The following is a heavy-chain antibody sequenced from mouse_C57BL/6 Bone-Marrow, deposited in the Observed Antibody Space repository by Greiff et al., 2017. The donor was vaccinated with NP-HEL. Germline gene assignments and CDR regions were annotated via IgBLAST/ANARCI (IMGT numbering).Heavy chain of an antibody. J-gene: IGHJ2*01. Sequence: EVQLQQSGAELVRPGASVKFSCTASGFNIKDDYMHWVKQRPEQGLEWIGWIDPENGDTEYASKFQGKATITADTSSNTAYLQLSSLTSEDTAVYYCTTRRIYGSRYWGQGTTLTVSS. CDR3: TTRRIYGSRY. V-gene: IGHV14-4*01. D-gene: IGHD1-1*01. CDR1: GFNIKDDY. CDR2: IDPENGDT.